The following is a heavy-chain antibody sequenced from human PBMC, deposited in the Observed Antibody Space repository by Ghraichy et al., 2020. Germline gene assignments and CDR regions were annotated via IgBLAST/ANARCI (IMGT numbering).Heavy chain of an antibody. Sequence: GGSLRLSCEVSGFSLSDYAMNWVRQAPGKGLEWISFISGTGRVIYDADSVKGQFNVSRDNAKNTVFLQMDGLRDEDTAVYYCARSQQWLAGYLDLWGRGTVVTVCS. D-gene: IGHD6-19*01. CDR2: ISGTGRVI. V-gene: IGHV3-21*06. CDR3: ARSQQWLAGYLDL. J-gene: IGHJ2*01. CDR1: GFSLSDYA.